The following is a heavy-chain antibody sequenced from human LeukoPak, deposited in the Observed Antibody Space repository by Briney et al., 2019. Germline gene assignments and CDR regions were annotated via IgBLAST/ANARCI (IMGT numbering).Heavy chain of an antibody. CDR3: ARDLGRYDSNQGPLDAFDI. J-gene: IGHJ3*02. Sequence: GGSLRLSCAASGFTFTSYTMHLVRRAPGEGLEWVSSISGISRFIYYADSVKGRFTISRDNANKSLYLQMDSLGAEDTAVYYCARDLGRYDSNQGPLDAFDIWGQGTMVTVSS. CDR1: GFTFTSYT. CDR2: ISGISRFI. V-gene: IGHV3-21*04. D-gene: IGHD3-22*01.